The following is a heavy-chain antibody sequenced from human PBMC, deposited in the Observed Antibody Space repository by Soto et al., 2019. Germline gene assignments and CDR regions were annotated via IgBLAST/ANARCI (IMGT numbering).Heavy chain of an antibody. CDR1: GGSFSGYY. J-gene: IGHJ4*02. Sequence: SETLSLTCAVYGGSFSGYYWSWIRQPPGKGLEWIGEINHSGSTNYNPSLKSRVTISVDTSKNQFSLKLSSVTAADTAVYYCARWGYYYDSSGSTRYFDYWGQGTLVTVSS. CDR3: ARWGYYYDSSGSTRYFDY. D-gene: IGHD3-22*01. CDR2: INHSGST. V-gene: IGHV4-34*01.